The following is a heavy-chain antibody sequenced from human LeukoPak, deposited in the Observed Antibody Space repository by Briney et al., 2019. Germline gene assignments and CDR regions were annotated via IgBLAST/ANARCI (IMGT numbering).Heavy chain of an antibody. V-gene: IGHV1-2*02. CDR3: AREQQLAY. CDR1: GYTFTGYY. J-gene: IGHJ4*02. Sequence: ASVKVSCKASGYTFTGYYMHWLRQAPGQGLEWMGWINHNSGGTNYAQNFQGRVTMTRDTSISTAYMEMSRLRSDDTAVYYCAREQQLAYWGQGTLVTVSS. D-gene: IGHD6-13*01. CDR2: INHNSGGT.